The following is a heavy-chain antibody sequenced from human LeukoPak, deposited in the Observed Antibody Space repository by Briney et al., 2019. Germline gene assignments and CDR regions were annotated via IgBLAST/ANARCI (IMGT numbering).Heavy chain of an antibody. Sequence: SETLSLTCTVPGGSISSGGYYWSWIRQHPGKGLEWIGYIYYSGSTYYNPSLKSRVTISVDTSKNQFSLKLSSVTAADTAMYYCARYKTSLRADYWGQGTLVTASS. V-gene: IGHV4-31*03. D-gene: IGHD1-14*01. CDR3: ARYKTSLRADY. CDR2: IYYSGST. CDR1: GGSISSGGYY. J-gene: IGHJ4*02.